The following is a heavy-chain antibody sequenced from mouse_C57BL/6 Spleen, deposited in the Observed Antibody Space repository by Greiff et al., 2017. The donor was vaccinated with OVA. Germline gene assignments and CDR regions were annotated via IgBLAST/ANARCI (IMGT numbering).Heavy chain of an antibody. V-gene: IGHV2-2*01. CDR1: GFSLTSYG. D-gene: IGHD2-9*01. J-gene: IGHJ3*01. CDR3: AGPYYGYAGFAY. Sequence: QVQLQQSGPGLVQPSQSLSITCTVSGFSLTSYGLHWVRQSPGKGLEWLGVLWSGGNTKYNATFISRMSISKDNTKSQVFFKMNRMQADDTAKYYCAGPYYGYAGFAYWGQGTLVTVSA. CDR2: LWSGGNT.